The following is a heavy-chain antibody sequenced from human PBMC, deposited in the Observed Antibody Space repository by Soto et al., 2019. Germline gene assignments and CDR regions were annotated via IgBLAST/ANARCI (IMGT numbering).Heavy chain of an antibody. V-gene: IGHV4-61*01. CDR1: GDSVSSGLYY. D-gene: IGHD2-15*01. J-gene: IGHJ6*03. CDR3: ARSFCSGRSCPEDMDV. CDR2: IYYSGST. Sequence: SETLSLTCTVSGDSVSSGLYYWGWVRQPPGKGLEWIGYIYYSGSTNYNPSLENRVTMSLATSKNQFSLKLSSVTAADTALYYCARSFCSGRSCPEDMDVWGKGTTVTVSS.